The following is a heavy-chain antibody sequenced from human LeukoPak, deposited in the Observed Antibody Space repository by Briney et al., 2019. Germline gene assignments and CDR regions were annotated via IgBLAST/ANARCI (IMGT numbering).Heavy chain of an antibody. CDR2: IYSGGST. CDR3: ATGERMVRGDGVDY. V-gene: IGHV3-66*01. CDR1: GFTVRNNY. Sequence: GGSLRLSCAASGFTVRNNYMSWVRQAPGKGLEWVSVIYSGGSTYYADSVKGRFTISRDNSKNTLYLQMNSLRAEDTAVYFCATGERMVRGDGVDYWGQGTLVTVSS. J-gene: IGHJ4*02. D-gene: IGHD3-10*01.